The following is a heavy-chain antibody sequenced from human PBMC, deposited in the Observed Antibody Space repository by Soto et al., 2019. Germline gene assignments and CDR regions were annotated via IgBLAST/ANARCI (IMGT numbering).Heavy chain of an antibody. CDR2: IFSNDEK. CDR3: ARIHGSSWYYYYYGMDV. J-gene: IGHJ6*02. D-gene: IGHD6-13*01. Sequence: QVTLKESGPVLVKPTETLTLTCTVSGFSLSNARMGVSWIRQPSGKALEWLAHIFSNDEKSYSTSLKSRLTISKDTSKSQVVLTMTNMDPVDTATYYCARIHGSSWYYYYYGMDVWGQGTTVTVSS. V-gene: IGHV2-26*01. CDR1: GFSLSNARMG.